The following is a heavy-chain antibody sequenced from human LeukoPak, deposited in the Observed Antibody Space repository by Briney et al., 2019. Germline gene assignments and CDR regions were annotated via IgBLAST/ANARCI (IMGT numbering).Heavy chain of an antibody. D-gene: IGHD6-13*01. CDR1: GYTFTSYY. CDR2: INPSGGST. CDR3: ARDGPGIAAADLPGGYYYYYMDV. Sequence: ASVKVSCKASGYTFTSYYMHWVRQAPGQGLEWMGIINPSGGSTSYAQKFQGRVTMTRDTSTSTVCMELSSLRSEDTAVYYCARDGPGIAAADLPGGYYYYYMDVWGKGTTVTVSS. J-gene: IGHJ6*03. V-gene: IGHV1-46*01.